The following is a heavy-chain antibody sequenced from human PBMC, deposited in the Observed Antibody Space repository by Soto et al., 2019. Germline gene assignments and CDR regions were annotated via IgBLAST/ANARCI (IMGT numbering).Heavy chain of an antibody. Sequence: ASVKVSCKASGYTFTSYYMHWVRQAPGQGLEWMGIINPSGGSTSYAQKFQGRVTMTRDTSTSTVYMELSSLRSEDTAVYYCARDPTEINYDILTGYYIHFDYWGQGTLVTVSS. CDR2: INPSGGST. CDR1: GYTFTSYY. D-gene: IGHD3-9*01. J-gene: IGHJ4*02. CDR3: ARDPTEINYDILTGYYIHFDY. V-gene: IGHV1-46*01.